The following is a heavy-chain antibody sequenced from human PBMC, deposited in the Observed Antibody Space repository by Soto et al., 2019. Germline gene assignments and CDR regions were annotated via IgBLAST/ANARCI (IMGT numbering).Heavy chain of an antibody. D-gene: IGHD6-19*01. Sequence: QVQLVESGGGVVQPGRSLRLSCAASGFTFSSYGMHWVRQAPGKGLEWVAVISYDGSNKYYADSVKGRFTISRDNSKNTLYLQMNSLRAEDTAVYYCAKESSSGWLRNFDYWGQGTLVTVSS. CDR3: AKESSSGWLRNFDY. V-gene: IGHV3-30*18. CDR2: ISYDGSNK. CDR1: GFTFSSYG. J-gene: IGHJ4*02.